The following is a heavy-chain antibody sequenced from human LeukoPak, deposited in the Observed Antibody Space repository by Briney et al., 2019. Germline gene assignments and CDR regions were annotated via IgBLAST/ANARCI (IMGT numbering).Heavy chain of an antibody. CDR2: IYYSGST. CDR1: GGSISSGGYY. CDR3: ARLKGLRVPNMDV. Sequence: SETLSLTCTVSGGSISSGGYYWSWIRQHPGRGLEWIGYIYYSGSTYYNPSLKSRVTISVDTSKNQFSLKLSSVTAADTAVYYCARLKGLRVPNMDVWGKGTTVTVSS. D-gene: IGHD3-16*01. V-gene: IGHV4-31*03. J-gene: IGHJ6*03.